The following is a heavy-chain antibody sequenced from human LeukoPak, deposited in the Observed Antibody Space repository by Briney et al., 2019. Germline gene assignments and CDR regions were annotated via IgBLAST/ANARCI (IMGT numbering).Heavy chain of an antibody. V-gene: IGHV4-39*07. J-gene: IGHJ5*02. CDR3: ARGNRVGYCSGGSCYKLNWFDP. CDR2: IYYSGST. D-gene: IGHD2-15*01. CDR1: GGSISSSSYY. Sequence: SSETLSLTCTVSGGSISSSSYYWGWIRQPPGKGLEWIGSIYYSGSTYYNPSLKSRVTISVDTSKNQFSLKLSSVTAADTAVYYCARGNRVGYCSGGSCYKLNWFDPWGQGTLVTVSS.